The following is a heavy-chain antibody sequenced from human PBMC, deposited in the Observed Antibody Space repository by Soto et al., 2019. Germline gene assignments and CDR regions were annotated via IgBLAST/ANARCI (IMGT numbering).Heavy chain of an antibody. J-gene: IGHJ6*02. D-gene: IGHD2-15*01. CDR1: GFTFSSYG. V-gene: IGHV3-30*18. Sequence: HPGCSLRLSCAASGFTFSSYGMHWVRQAPGKGLEWVAVISYDGSNKYYADSVKGRFTISRDNSKNTLYLQMNSLRAEDTAVYYCAKDGYCSGGSCYSSHYYYGMDVWGQGTTVTSP. CDR2: ISYDGSNK. CDR3: AKDGYCSGGSCYSSHYYYGMDV.